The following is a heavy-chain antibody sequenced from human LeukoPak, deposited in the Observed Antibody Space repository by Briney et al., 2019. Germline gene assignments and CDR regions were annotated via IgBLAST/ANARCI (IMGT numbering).Heavy chain of an antibody. V-gene: IGHV4-59*07. CDR3: ARGGRWEHFDY. CDR2: IYYSGTT. CDR1: GGYISTYY. D-gene: IGHD1-1*01. J-gene: IGHJ4*02. Sequence: SDTLSLTCTVSGGYISTYYWSWIRQPPGKGLEWIGYIYYSGTTTYNPSLRSRVTISVDTSKNLFSLKLNSVTAADTAVYYCARGGRWEHFDYWGQGTLVTVSS.